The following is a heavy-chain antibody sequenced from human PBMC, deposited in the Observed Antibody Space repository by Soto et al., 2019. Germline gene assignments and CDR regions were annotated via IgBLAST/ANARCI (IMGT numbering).Heavy chain of an antibody. CDR1: GGSISSGDYH. Sequence: SSETLSLTCTVSGGSISSGDYHWSWIRQPPGKGLEWIGYIYYSGSTYYNPSLKSRVTISVDTSKNQFSLKLSSVTAADTAVYYCARVSVNWNDVSPFDYWGQGTLVTVSS. J-gene: IGHJ4*02. CDR2: IYYSGST. D-gene: IGHD1-1*01. V-gene: IGHV4-30-4*01. CDR3: ARVSVNWNDVSPFDY.